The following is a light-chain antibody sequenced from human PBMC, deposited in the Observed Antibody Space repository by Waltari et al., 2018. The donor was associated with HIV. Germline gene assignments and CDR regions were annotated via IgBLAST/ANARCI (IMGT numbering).Light chain of an antibody. Sequence: DIVMTQSPPSMPATPGAPSSMSCSSTQSLLYSNGYNYLDWYLQKPGQSPQLLIYLGSNRASGVPDRFSGSGSGTDFTLKISRVEAEDVGVYYCMQALQTPLTFGGGTKVEIK. CDR1: QSLLYSNGYNY. CDR3: MQALQTPLT. J-gene: IGKJ4*01. V-gene: IGKV2-28*01. CDR2: LGS.